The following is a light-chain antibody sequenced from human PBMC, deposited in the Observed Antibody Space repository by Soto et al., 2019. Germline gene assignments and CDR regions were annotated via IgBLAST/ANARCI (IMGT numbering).Light chain of an antibody. CDR1: QSVSSN. J-gene: IGKJ1*01. CDR3: QQYNNWPPWT. V-gene: IGKV3-15*01. Sequence: EIVMTQSPATLSVSPGERATLSCRASQSVSSNLAWYQQKPGQAPRLLIYGASTRATGIPARFSGSGSGTDFGLTISSLQSEDFAVYYCQQYNNWPPWTFGQGTKVDIK. CDR2: GAS.